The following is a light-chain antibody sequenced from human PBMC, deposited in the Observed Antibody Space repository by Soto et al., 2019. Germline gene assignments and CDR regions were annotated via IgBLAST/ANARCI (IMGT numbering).Light chain of an antibody. J-gene: IGKJ1*01. CDR1: QDISNY. V-gene: IGKV1-27*01. CDR3: QQYNNWPWT. Sequence: DIQMTQSPSSLSASVGDRVILSCRASQDISNYLAWYQQEPGKVPKLLIYAASTLQSGVPSRFSGSGSGTDFTLTISSLQSEDFAVYYCQQYNNWPWTFGQGTKVEIK. CDR2: AAS.